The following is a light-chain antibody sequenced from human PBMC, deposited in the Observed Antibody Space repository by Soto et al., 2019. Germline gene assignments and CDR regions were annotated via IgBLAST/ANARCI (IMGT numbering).Light chain of an antibody. J-gene: IGLJ2*01. Sequence: QSVLTQSHSASASLGAPVKHTCTLSSGHSSYATAWHQQQPENGPRYLLKLNSDGSHSRGDWNPDRFSGSSSGAEPYLTISSLQSHDEADYDGQTWGTGIVVFGGGTKLTVL. CDR1: SGHSSYA. CDR3: QTWGTGIVV. CDR2: LNSDGSH. V-gene: IGLV4-69*01.